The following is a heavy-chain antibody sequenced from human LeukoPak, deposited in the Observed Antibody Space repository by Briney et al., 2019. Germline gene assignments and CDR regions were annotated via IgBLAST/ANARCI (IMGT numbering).Heavy chain of an antibody. CDR2: IYYSGST. D-gene: IGHD3-10*01. J-gene: IGHJ4*02. Sequence: ASETLSLTCTVSGGSVSSGSYYWSWIRQPPGKGLEWIGYIYYSGSTNYNPSLKSRVTISVDTSKNQFSLKLSSVTAADTAVHYCARDLLWWGQGTLVTVSS. V-gene: IGHV4-61*01. CDR1: GGSVSSGSYY. CDR3: ARDLLW.